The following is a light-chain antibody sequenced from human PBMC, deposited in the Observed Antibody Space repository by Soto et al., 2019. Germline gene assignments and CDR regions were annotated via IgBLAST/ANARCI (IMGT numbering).Light chain of an antibody. CDR2: GNS. J-gene: IGLJ3*02. V-gene: IGLV1-40*01. CDR1: SSNIGAGYD. CDR3: QSYDSSLSGLWV. Sequence: QSVLTQPPSVSGAPGQRVTISCTGSSSNIGAGYDVHWYQQLPGTAPKLLIYGNSNRPSGAPDRFSGSKSGTSASLAITGLQAEDEADYYCQSYDSSLSGLWVFGGGTKVTVL.